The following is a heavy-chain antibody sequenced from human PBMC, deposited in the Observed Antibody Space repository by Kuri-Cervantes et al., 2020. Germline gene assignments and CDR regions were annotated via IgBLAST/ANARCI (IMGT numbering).Heavy chain of an antibody. CDR3: ATRPRGLMNYYYYGMDV. J-gene: IGHJ6*02. Sequence: ESLKISCTVSGGSISSSSYYWGWIRQPPGKGLEWIGSIYYSGSTYYNPSLQSRVTISVDTSKNQFSLKLSSVTAADTAVYYCATRPRGLMNYYYYGMDVWGQGTTVTVSS. V-gene: IGHV4-39*01. D-gene: IGHD3-10*01. CDR1: GGSISSSSYY. CDR2: IYYSGST.